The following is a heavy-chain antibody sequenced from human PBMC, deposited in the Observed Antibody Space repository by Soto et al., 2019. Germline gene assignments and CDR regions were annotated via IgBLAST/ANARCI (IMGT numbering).Heavy chain of an antibody. V-gene: IGHV3-21*01. D-gene: IGHD5-12*01. Sequence: PGGSLRLSCAASGFTFSSYSMNWVRQAPGKGLEWASSISSSSSYIYYADSVKGRFTISRDNAKNSLYLQMNSLRAEDTAVYYCARDRDGYNYLDYWGQGTLVTVSS. CDR2: ISSSSSYI. J-gene: IGHJ4*02. CDR1: GFTFSSYS. CDR3: ARDRDGYNYLDY.